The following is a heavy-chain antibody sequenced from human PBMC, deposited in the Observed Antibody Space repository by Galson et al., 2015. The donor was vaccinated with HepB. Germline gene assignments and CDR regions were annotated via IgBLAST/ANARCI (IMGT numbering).Heavy chain of an antibody. Sequence: SLRLSCAASGFTFSGSAMHWVRQASGKGLEWVGRIRSKANSYATAYAASVKGRFTISRDDSKNTAYLQMNSLKTEDTAVYYCTRRVHYYDSSGYLGYYGMDVWGQGTTVTVSS. J-gene: IGHJ6*02. CDR3: TRRVHYYDSSGYLGYYGMDV. CDR2: IRSKANSYAT. D-gene: IGHD3-22*01. CDR1: GFTFSGSA. V-gene: IGHV3-73*01.